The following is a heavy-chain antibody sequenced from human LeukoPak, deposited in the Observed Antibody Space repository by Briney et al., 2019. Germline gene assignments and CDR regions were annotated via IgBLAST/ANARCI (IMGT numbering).Heavy chain of an antibody. V-gene: IGHV4-38-2*02. J-gene: IGHJ4*02. Sequence: SETLSLTCSVSNYSISTDYYWGWIRQPPGKGLEWIGSISYSGNTYFNPSLKSRVTISVDTSKNQFSLKLSSVTAADTAVYYCARHSSGSFYKGFDNWGQGTLVTVSS. CDR3: ARHSSGSFYKGFDN. CDR2: ISYSGNT. CDR1: NYSISTDYY. D-gene: IGHD3-10*01.